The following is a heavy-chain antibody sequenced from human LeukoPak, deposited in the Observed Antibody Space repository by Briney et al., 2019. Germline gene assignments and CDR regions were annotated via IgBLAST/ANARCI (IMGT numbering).Heavy chain of an antibody. CDR2: IKQDGSEK. Sequence: GGSLRLSCAASGFTFSSYWMDWVRQAPGKGLEWVANIKQDGSEKYYVDPVKGRFTISRDNAKNSLYLQMNSLRAEDTAVYYCARDRDWYTFDYWGQGALVTVSS. CDR3: ARDRDWYTFDY. V-gene: IGHV3-7*01. D-gene: IGHD2-21*01. J-gene: IGHJ4*02. CDR1: GFTFSSYW.